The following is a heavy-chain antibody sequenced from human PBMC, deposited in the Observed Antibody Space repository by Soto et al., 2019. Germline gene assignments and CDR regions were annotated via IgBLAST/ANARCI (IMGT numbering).Heavy chain of an antibody. CDR2: INPNSGGT. CDR1: GYTFTAFY. D-gene: IGHD1-1*01. Sequence: QVQLVQSGPEIKRPGASVKVSCKTSGYTFTAFYVHWVRQAPGQGLEWMGWINPNSGGTFFAPKFQGWVTLSKDTSITTVYMELNSLKSDDTAVYFCTRGGLSVWKGDYWGQGTLVTVSS. CDR3: TRGGLSVWKGDY. J-gene: IGHJ4*02. V-gene: IGHV1-2*04.